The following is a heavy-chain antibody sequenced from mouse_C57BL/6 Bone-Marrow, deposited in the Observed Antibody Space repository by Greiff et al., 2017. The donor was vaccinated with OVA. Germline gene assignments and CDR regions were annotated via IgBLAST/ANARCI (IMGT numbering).Heavy chain of an antibody. J-gene: IGHJ3*01. CDR3: ASLYYYGSSYVWFAY. CDR2: ISSGSSTI. CDR1: GFTFSDYG. Sequence: DVKLVESGGGLVKPGGSLKLSCAASGFTFSDYGMHWVRQAPEKGLEWVAYISSGSSTIYYADTVKGRFTISRDNAKNTLFLQMTSLRSEDTAMYYCASLYYYGSSYVWFAYWGQGTLVTVSA. D-gene: IGHD1-1*01. V-gene: IGHV5-17*01.